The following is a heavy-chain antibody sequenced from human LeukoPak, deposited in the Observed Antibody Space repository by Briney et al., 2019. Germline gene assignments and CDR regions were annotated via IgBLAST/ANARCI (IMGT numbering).Heavy chain of an antibody. D-gene: IGHD3-3*01. CDR2: IYYSGST. CDR3: ARDQGMADFWSGSRRSYYYYMDV. J-gene: IGHJ6*03. Sequence: PSETLSLTCTVSGGSISSYYWSWIRQPPGKGPEWIGYIYYSGSTNYNPSLKSRVTISVDTSKNQFSLKLSSVTAADTAVYYCARDQGMADFWSGSRRSYYYYMDVWGKGTTVTVSS. V-gene: IGHV4-59*01. CDR1: GGSISSYY.